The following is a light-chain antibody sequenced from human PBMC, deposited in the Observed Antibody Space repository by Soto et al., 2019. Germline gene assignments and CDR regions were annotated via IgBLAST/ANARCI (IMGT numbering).Light chain of an antibody. CDR1: SSDMGCNNY. V-gene: IGLV2-14*01. CDR2: AVS. J-gene: IGLJ1*01. Sequence: QSVLTQPASVSGSPGRSITISCTGTSSDMGCNNYDSSNQQLPGKATNLMIYAVSTRPSGVSSRFSGCKSGNSASLTSSGLQAEDEADYSCSRYTSSSTLVFGTGPKVTVL. CDR3: SRYTSSSTLV.